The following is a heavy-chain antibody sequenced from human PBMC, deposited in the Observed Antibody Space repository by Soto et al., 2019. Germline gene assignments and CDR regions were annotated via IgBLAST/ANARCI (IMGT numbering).Heavy chain of an antibody. CDR3: ASTSIATRGTGLDS. V-gene: IGHV4-59*01. CDR1: GGSISRYY. CDR2: ISHGGGP. Sequence: SETLSLTCTVSGGSISRYYWTWIRQTPGNRLEWIGFISHGGGPMYNPSLKSRVTISLDTSRAQFSLQLNSVTTADTALYYCASTSIATRGTGLDSWGQGTLVTVSS. J-gene: IGHJ4*02. D-gene: IGHD6-13*01.